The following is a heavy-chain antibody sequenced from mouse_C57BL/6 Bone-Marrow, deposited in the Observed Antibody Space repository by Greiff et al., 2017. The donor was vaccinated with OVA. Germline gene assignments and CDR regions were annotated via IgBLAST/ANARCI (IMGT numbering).Heavy chain of an antibody. CDR2: ISAGGSYT. V-gene: IGHV5-4*03. J-gene: IGHJ1*03. CDR3: ARKRTTVVAPRFDF. D-gene: IGHD1-1*01. Sequence: EVKLVESGGGLVKPGGSLKLSCAASGFTFSSYAMSWVRQTPEKRLEWVATISAGGSYTYYPDNVKCRFTISRDNAKNNLYLQMSHLKSEDTAMYYCARKRTTVVAPRFDFWGTGTTVTVSS. CDR1: GFTFSSYA.